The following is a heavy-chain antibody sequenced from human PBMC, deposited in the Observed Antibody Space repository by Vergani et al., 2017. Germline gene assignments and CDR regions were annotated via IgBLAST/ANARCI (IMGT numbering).Heavy chain of an antibody. CDR2: IWYDGSNK. V-gene: IGHV3-33*01. J-gene: IGHJ5*02. D-gene: IGHD2-15*01. CDR3: ARSTPLGWFDP. Sequence: QVQLVESGGGVVQPGRSLRLSCAASGFTFSSYGMHGVRQAPGKGLEWVAVIWYDGSNKYYADSVKGRFTISRDNSKNTLYLQMNSLRAEDTAVYYCARSTPLGWFDPWGQGTLVTVSS. CDR1: GFTFSSYG.